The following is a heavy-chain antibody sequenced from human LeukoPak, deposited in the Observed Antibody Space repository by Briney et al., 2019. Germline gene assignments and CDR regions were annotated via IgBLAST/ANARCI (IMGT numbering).Heavy chain of an antibody. V-gene: IGHV3-74*01. CDR2: INSDGSST. D-gene: IGHD4-17*01. Sequence: GGSLRLSCAASGFTFSSYWMHWVRQAPGKGLVWVSRINSDGSSTSYADSVKGRFTISRDNAKNTLYLQMNSLRAEDTAVYYCARDVDYGDYVGEVGYFGYWGQGTLVTVSS. CDR1: GFTFSSYW. J-gene: IGHJ4*02. CDR3: ARDVDYGDYVGEVGYFGY.